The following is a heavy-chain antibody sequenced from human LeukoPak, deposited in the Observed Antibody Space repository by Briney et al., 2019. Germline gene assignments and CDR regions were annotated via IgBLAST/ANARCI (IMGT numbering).Heavy chain of an antibody. CDR2: ISGSGGST. Sequence: GGSLRLSCAASGFTFSSYAMSWVRHAPGKGLEWVSAISGSGGSTYYADTVKGRFTISRDNSKNTLYLQMNSLRAEDTAVYYCAKVYDFWNGYSDYWGQGTLVTVSS. CDR1: GFTFSSYA. J-gene: IGHJ4*02. D-gene: IGHD3-3*01. CDR3: AKVYDFWNGYSDY. V-gene: IGHV3-23*01.